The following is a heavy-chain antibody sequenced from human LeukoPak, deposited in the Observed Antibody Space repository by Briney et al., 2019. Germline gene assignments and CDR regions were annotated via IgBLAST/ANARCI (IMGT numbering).Heavy chain of an antibody. Sequence: GGSLRLSCAASGFTFSSYRMNWGRRAPGRGLEWVSSISSSSSYIYYADSVKGRFTISRDNAKNSLYLQMNSLRAEDTAVYYCAREGSGVAGHFDYWGQGTLVTVSS. J-gene: IGHJ4*02. V-gene: IGHV3-21*01. CDR2: ISSSSSYI. CDR1: GFTFSSYR. CDR3: AREGSGVAGHFDY. D-gene: IGHD6-19*01.